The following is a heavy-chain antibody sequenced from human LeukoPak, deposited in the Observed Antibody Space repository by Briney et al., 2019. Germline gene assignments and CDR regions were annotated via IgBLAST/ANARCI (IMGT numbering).Heavy chain of an antibody. J-gene: IGHJ4*02. CDR1: GFTFSSYW. D-gene: IGHD3-9*01. CDR2: IKQDGSEK. CDR3: AREGTDYDILTGYPN. V-gene: IGHV3-7*05. Sequence: GGSLRLSCAASGFTFSSYWMIWVRQAPGKGLEGVANIKQDGSEKYYVDSVKGRFTISRDNAKNSLYLQMNSLRAEDTAVYYCAREGTDYDILTGYPNWGQGTLVTVSS.